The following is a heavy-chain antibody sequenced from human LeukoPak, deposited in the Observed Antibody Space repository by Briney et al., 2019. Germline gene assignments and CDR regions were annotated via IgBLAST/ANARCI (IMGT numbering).Heavy chain of an antibody. D-gene: IGHD2-2*01. J-gene: IGHJ4*02. CDR3: ARVPPSYCEKPSCFNFDQ. CDR2: IFYTGST. CDR1: GGSITVSSYY. Sequence: SETLSLTCTVSGGSITVSSYYWGCIRQPPGQGLEWIRTIFYTGSTFYTPSLKSRVTLSVDRSKNQFSLNLRSVTAADTAVYFCARVPPSYCEKPSCFNFDQWGQGSLVTVSS. V-gene: IGHV4-39*02.